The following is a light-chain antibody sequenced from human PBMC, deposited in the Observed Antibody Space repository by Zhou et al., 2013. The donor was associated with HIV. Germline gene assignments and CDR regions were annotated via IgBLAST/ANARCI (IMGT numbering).Light chain of an antibody. CDR2: DAS. CDR1: QDISNS. Sequence: DIQMTQSPSSLSASVGDRVTITCQASQDISNSLNWYQQKPGKAPKLLIYDASNLETGVPSRFRGSASGTNFTLTIDCLQSEDFAVYFCHQYHSFPLTFGGGTIVE. CDR3: HQYHSFPLT. V-gene: IGKV1-33*01. J-gene: IGKJ4*01.